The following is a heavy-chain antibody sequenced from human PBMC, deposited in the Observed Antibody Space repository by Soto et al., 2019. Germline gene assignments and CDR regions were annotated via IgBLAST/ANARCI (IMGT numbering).Heavy chain of an antibody. CDR1: GGSINSYY. CDR3: ARWGVDTAMVTEWFDP. V-gene: IGHV4-59*08. J-gene: IGHJ5*02. CDR2: IYYSGST. D-gene: IGHD5-18*01. Sequence: QVQLQESGPGLVKPSETLSLTCTVSGGSINSYYWSWIRQPPGKGLEWIGYIYYSGSTNYNLSLKSRVTMSVDTSKTQFSLKLSSLTAADTAVYYCARWGVDTAMVTEWFDPWGQGTLVTVSS.